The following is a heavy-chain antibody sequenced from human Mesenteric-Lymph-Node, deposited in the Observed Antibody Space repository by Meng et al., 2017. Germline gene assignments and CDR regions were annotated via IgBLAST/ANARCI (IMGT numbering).Heavy chain of an antibody. J-gene: IGHJ6*02. D-gene: IGHD5-12*01. CDR1: GGSISSYY. CDR3: ARAVATPYYDGMDV. V-gene: IGHV4-59*12. CDR2: IYYSGST. Sequence: GSLRLSCTVSGGSISSYYWSWIRQAPGKGLEWIGYIYYSGSTNYNPSFKSRVTISVDTSKNQFSLKLSYVTAADTAVYYCARAVATPYYDGMDVWGQGTTVTVSS.